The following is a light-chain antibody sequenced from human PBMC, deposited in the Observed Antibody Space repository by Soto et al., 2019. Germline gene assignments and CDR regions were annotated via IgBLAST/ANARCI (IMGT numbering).Light chain of an antibody. CDR1: SSDVGAYNY. CDR2: EVS. J-gene: IGLJ3*02. V-gene: IGLV2-8*01. CDR3: SSYAGGDNLL. Sequence: QSALTQPPSASGSPGQSVTISCTGTSSDVGAYNYVSWYQQHPGKAPKLLIWEVSKRPSGIPDRFSGSKSGNTASLTVSGLQAEDEADYYCSSYAGGDNLLFGGGTQLTVL.